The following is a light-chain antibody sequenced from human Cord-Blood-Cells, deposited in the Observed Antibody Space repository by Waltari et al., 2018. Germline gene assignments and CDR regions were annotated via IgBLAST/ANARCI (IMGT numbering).Light chain of an antibody. J-gene: IGLJ3*02. CDR2: KDS. CDR3: QSADSSGTWV. Sequence: SYELTQPPSVSVSPGQTARITCSGDALPKQYAYWYQQKPGQAPVLVRYKDSERPSGSPGRFSGSSSGTTVTLTISGVQAEDEADYYCQSADSSGTWVFGGGTKLTVL. CDR1: ALPKQY. V-gene: IGLV3-25*02.